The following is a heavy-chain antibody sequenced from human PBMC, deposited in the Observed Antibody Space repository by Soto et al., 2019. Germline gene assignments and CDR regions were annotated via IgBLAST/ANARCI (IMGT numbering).Heavy chain of an antibody. V-gene: IGHV1-3*01. Sequence: QVQLVQSGAEVKKPGASVKVSCKASGYTFTSYAMHWVRQAPGQRLERMGWINAGNGNTKYSQKFQGRVTITRDTSASTAYMELSSLRSEDTAVYYCARAALGCSGGSCYSTAFDIWGQGTMVTVSS. J-gene: IGHJ3*02. D-gene: IGHD2-15*01. CDR3: ARAALGCSGGSCYSTAFDI. CDR2: INAGNGNT. CDR1: GYTFTSYA.